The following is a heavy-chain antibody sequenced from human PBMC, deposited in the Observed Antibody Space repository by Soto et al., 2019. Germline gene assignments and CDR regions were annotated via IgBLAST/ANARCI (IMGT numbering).Heavy chain of an antibody. CDR2: IYHSGST. J-gene: IGHJ4*02. Sequence: PSETLSLTCAVYGGSFSGYYWSWIRQPPGKGLEWIGEIYHSGSTNYNPSLKSRVTISVDTSKNQFSLKLSSVTAADTAVYYCARHTPAISISDHWGQGTLVTVSS. CDR3: ARHTPAISISDH. V-gene: IGHV4-34*01. D-gene: IGHD2-15*01. CDR1: GGSFSGYY.